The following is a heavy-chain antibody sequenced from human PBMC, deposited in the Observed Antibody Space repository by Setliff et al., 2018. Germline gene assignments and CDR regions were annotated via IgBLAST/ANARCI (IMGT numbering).Heavy chain of an antibody. CDR1: GDSIFDNY. J-gene: IGHJ4*02. CDR3: ARGQYNSGYYGEPSSYYFDS. Sequence: SETLSLTCSVSGDSIFDNYWSWIRQSPGRGLEWIAYISYTGSTNYNHSLKSRLTIFMDSSKSQFSLWLSSVTAADTATYYCARGQYNSGYYGEPSSYYFDSWAQGTLVTVSS. CDR2: ISYTGST. V-gene: IGHV4-59*08. D-gene: IGHD5-12*01.